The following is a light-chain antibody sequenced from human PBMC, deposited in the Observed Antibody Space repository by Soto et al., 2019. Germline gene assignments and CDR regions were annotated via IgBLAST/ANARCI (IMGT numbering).Light chain of an antibody. CDR2: GAT. CDR1: ESVGTW. Sequence: DIRLTQSPSTLSASVGDRVTLTCRASESVGTWLAWYQQKPEKAPKLLIYGATTLEGGVPSRFRGSGSGTDFTLSINSLQTDDLAAYYCQQYRSFPLTFGGGTKVEIK. CDR3: QQYRSFPLT. V-gene: IGKV1-5*01. J-gene: IGKJ4*01.